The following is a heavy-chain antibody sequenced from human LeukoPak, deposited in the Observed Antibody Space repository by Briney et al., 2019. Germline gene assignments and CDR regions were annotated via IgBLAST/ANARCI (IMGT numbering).Heavy chain of an antibody. CDR3: ARGRWLDWFDP. CDR1: GGTFSSYA. J-gene: IGHJ5*02. Sequence: GASVKVSCKASGGTFSSYAISWVRQAPGQGLEWMGWISAYNGNTNYAQKLQDRVTMTTDTSTSTAYMELRSLRSDDTAVYYCARGRWLDWFDPWGQGTLVTVSS. D-gene: IGHD4-23*01. CDR2: ISAYNGNT. V-gene: IGHV1-18*01.